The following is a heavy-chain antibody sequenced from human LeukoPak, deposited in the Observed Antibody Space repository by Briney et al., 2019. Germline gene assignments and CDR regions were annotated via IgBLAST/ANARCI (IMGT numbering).Heavy chain of an antibody. CDR1: GGSISSSSYY. V-gene: IGHV4-39*01. J-gene: IGHJ4*02. CDR3: AKMGGSYRTFDY. CDR2: IYYSGST. Sequence: SETLFLTCTVSGGSISSSSYYWGWIRQPPGKGLEWIGSIYYSGSTYYNPSLKSRVTISVDTSKNQFSLKLSSVTAADTAVYYCAKMGGSYRTFDYWGQGTLVTVSS. D-gene: IGHD1-26*01.